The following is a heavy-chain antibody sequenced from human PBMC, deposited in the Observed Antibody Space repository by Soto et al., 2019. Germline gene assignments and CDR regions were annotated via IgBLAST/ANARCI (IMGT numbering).Heavy chain of an antibody. Sequence: QVQLVQSGAEVKKPGASVKVSCKASGYTFTSYGISWVRQAPGQGLEWMGWISAYNGNTNYAQKLQVRVTMTTDTSTSTAYLELRSLRSDATAVYYCARDNDSSGYYSPPDYWGQGTLVTVSS. CDR3: ARDNDSSGYYSPPDY. CDR2: ISAYNGNT. CDR1: GYTFTSYG. D-gene: IGHD3-22*01. J-gene: IGHJ4*02. V-gene: IGHV1-18*01.